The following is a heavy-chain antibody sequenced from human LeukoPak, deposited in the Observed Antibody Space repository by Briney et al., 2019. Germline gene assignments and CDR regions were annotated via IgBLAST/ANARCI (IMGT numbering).Heavy chain of an antibody. CDR1: GYSISIGYY. V-gene: IGHV4-38-2*02. D-gene: IGHD3-22*01. J-gene: IGHJ4*02. Sequence: TSETLSLTCTVSGYSISIGYYWGWIRQPPGKGLEWIGSIYHSGRTYYNPSLKTRVTISVDTSKNQFSLKLSSVTAADTAVYYCARRSSRKRITMIVVVTPFDYWGQGTLVTVSS. CDR3: ARRSSRKRITMIVVVTPFDY. CDR2: IYHSGRT.